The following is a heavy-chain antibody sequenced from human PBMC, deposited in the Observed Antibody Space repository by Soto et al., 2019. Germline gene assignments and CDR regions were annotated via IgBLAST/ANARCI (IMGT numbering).Heavy chain of an antibody. CDR3: ARGGSTQDYYYYYYMDV. Sequence: QVQLVQSGAEVKKPGSSVKVSCKASGGTFSSYTISWVRQAPGQGLEWMGRIIPILGIANYAQKFQGRVTITADKSTSTAYMELSSLRSEDTAVYYCARGGSTQDYYYYYYMDVWGKGTTVTVSS. CDR1: GGTFSSYT. J-gene: IGHJ6*03. CDR2: IIPILGIA. D-gene: IGHD1-26*01. V-gene: IGHV1-69*02.